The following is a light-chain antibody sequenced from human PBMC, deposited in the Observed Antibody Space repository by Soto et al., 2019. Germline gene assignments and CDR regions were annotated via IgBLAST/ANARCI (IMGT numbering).Light chain of an antibody. Sequence: EIVLTQSPGTLSLSPGERATLSCRASQSVSSSYLAWCQQKPGQAPRPLVYGASSRATGIPDRFSGSGSGTDFTLTISRLEPEDFAVYYCQQYGSSPRTFGQGTKV. J-gene: IGKJ1*01. CDR2: GAS. CDR1: QSVSSSY. V-gene: IGKV3-20*01. CDR3: QQYGSSPRT.